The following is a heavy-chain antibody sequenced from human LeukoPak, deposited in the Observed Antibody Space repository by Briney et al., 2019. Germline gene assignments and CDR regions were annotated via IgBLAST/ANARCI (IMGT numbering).Heavy chain of an antibody. CDR2: INPNSGGT. D-gene: IGHD3-10*01. V-gene: IGHV1-2*02. CDR1: GYTFTGYY. CDR3: AKNGITMVRGGVYYFDY. J-gene: IGHJ4*02. Sequence: ASVKVSCKAFGYTFTGYYMHWVRQAPGQGLEWMGWINPNSGGTNYAQKFQGRVTMTRDTSISTAYMELSRLRSDDTAVYYCAKNGITMVRGGVYYFDYWGQGTLVTVSS.